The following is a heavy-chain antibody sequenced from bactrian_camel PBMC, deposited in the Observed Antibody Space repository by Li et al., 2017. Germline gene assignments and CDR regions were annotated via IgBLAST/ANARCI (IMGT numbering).Heavy chain of an antibody. J-gene: IGHJ4*01. Sequence: HVQLVESGGGSVQAGESLSVSCAVNFDKIYSTSCIAWLRQAPGKEREGVALLSSDGSKSYASSVKGRFTISQDDAKKTVYLQMNSLNAEDTAMYYCAAETSRRGCVSAEYTYWGQGTQVTVS. CDR3: AAETSRRGCVSAEYTY. CDR2: LSSDGSK. V-gene: IGHV3S53*01. CDR1: DKIYSTSC. D-gene: IGHD2*01.